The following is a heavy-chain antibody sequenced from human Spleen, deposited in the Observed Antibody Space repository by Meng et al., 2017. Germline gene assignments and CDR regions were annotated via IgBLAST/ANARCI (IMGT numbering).Heavy chain of an antibody. CDR2: IYEGGRT. CDR3: ARLIFDYGGNSGGGTFDY. V-gene: IGHV4-4*02. J-gene: IGHJ4*02. D-gene: IGHD4-23*01. CDR1: GGSLSMRIW. Sequence: VAGQCLVKHSGALSLPRAVSGGSLSMRIWWIWVRQSPGKGREWIGEIYEGGRTNYNPSLKGRVTISVDTSKSQFSLKLSSVTAADTAVYYYARLIFDYGGNSGGGTFDYWGQGTLVTVSS.